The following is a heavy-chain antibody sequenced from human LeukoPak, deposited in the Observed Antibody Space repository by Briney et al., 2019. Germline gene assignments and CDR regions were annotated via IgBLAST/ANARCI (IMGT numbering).Heavy chain of an antibody. J-gene: IGHJ4*02. CDR2: ISYDGSKK. CDR3: AREYDYGDYFDY. Sequence: GGSLRLSCGVSGFTFSNYAMHWVRQAPGKGLEWVALISYDGSKKYYADSVKGRFTISRDNSKNTLYLQMNSLRAEYTAVYYCAREYDYGDYFDYWGQGTLVTVSS. CDR1: GFTFSNYA. V-gene: IGHV3-30*04. D-gene: IGHD4-17*01.